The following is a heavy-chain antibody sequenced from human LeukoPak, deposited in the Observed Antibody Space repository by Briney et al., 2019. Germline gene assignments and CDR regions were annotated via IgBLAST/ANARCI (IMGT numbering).Heavy chain of an antibody. CDR2: IYSGGST. Sequence: GGSLRLSCAASGFTVSSNYMSWVRQAPGEGLEWVSVIYSGGSTYYADSVKGRFTISRDNSKNTLYLQMNSLRAEDTAVYYCARSGGSYYVPRTDAFDIWGQGTMDTVSS. D-gene: IGHD1-26*01. CDR3: ARSGGSYYVPRTDAFDI. CDR1: GFTVSSNY. J-gene: IGHJ3*02. V-gene: IGHV3-66*01.